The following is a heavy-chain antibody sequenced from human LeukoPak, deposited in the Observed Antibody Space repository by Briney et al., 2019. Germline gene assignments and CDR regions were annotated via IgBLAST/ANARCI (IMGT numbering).Heavy chain of an antibody. D-gene: IGHD6-19*01. Sequence: ASVKVSCKASGYTFTSYYMHWVRQAPGQGLEWMGRINPNNGGTNYAQKFQGRVTMTRDMSMSTAYMELSRLRSDDTAVYYCARQGTYSSAIGMGYWGQGTLVTVSS. CDR3: ARQGTYSSAIGMGY. V-gene: IGHV1-2*06. CDR1: GYTFTSYY. J-gene: IGHJ4*02. CDR2: INPNNGGT.